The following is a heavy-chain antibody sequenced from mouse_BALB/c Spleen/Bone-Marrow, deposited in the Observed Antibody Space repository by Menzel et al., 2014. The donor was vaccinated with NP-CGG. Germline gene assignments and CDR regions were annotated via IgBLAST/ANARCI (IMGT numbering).Heavy chain of an antibody. V-gene: IGHV3-2*02. Sequence: SGPGLVKPSQSLSLTCSVSGYSITSDYAWNWIRQFPGNKLEWMGYISYSGTTSYNPSLKSRISITRDTSKNQFFLQLNSVTTEDTATYFCARDYGYSWFAYWGQGTLVTVSA. J-gene: IGHJ3*01. D-gene: IGHD1-2*01. CDR2: ISYSGTT. CDR3: ARDYGYSWFAY. CDR1: GYSITSDYA.